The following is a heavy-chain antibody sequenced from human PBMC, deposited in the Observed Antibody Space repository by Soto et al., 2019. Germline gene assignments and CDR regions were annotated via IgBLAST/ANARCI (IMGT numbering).Heavy chain of an antibody. CDR2: IIPILGIA. V-gene: IGHV1-69*02. CDR3: ASDLGSSGQCAFDT. J-gene: IGHJ3*02. Sequence: QVQLVQSGAEVKKPGSSVKVSCKASGGTFSSYTISWVRQAPGQGLAWMGRIIPILGIANYAQKFQGRVTITADKSTSTAYMELSSLRSEDTAVYYCASDLGSSGQCAFDTWGQGTMVTVSS. D-gene: IGHD6-19*01. CDR1: GGTFSSYT.